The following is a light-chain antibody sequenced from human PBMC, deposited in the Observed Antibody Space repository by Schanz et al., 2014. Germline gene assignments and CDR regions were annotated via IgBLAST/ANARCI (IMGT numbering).Light chain of an antibody. CDR1: ESVGRW. CDR3: QHRLNWPPWT. Sequence: DIQVTQSPSTLSASVGDRVTITCRTSESVGRWLAWYQQKPGKAPTLLIYDASRLESGVPSRFSGSGSATEFTLTISSLEPEDVAIYYCQHRLNWPPWTFGQGTKVEI. V-gene: IGKV1-5*01. J-gene: IGKJ1*01. CDR2: DAS.